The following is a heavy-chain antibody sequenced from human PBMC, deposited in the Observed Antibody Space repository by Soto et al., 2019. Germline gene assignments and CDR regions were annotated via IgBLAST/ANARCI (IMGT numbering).Heavy chain of an antibody. Sequence: QVQLVQSGAEVKKPGASVKVSCKASGYTFTGYYMHWVRQAPGQGLEWMGWINPNSGGTNYAQKFQGRVTMTRDTSISTAYMELSRLRSDDTAVYYCARTLRGYCSSTSCYITPKNAFDIWGQGTMVTVSS. D-gene: IGHD2-2*02. CDR2: INPNSGGT. CDR3: ARTLRGYCSSTSCYITPKNAFDI. V-gene: IGHV1-2*02. J-gene: IGHJ3*02. CDR1: GYTFTGYY.